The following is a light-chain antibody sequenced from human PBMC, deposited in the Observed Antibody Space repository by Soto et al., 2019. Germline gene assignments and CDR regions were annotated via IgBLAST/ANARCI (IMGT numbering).Light chain of an antibody. J-gene: IGLJ1*01. CDR2: SSN. CDR3: AAWDDSLDGHV. V-gene: IGLV1-44*01. CDR1: SSNIGGNS. Sequence: QSVLTQPPSASGTPGQRVAISCSGSSSNIGGNSVNWYQQVAGTAPKVLIYSSNQRPSGVPDRFSGSKSGTSASLAISGLQSEDEADYYCAAWDDSLDGHVLGTGTKVTVL.